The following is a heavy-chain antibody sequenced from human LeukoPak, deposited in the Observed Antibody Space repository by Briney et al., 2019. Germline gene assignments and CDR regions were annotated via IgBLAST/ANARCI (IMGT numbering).Heavy chain of an antibody. J-gene: IGHJ4*02. CDR3: ARKIASAGTAGFDF. V-gene: IGHV4-4*07. CDR1: GGSISSYY. D-gene: IGHD6-13*01. Sequence: SETLSLTCTVSGGSISSYYWSWIRQPAGKGLEWIGRIYSTGSTNYNPSLKSRVTMSVDTSKNQFSLRLRSVTAADTAVYYCARKIASAGTAGFDFWGQGALVTVSS. CDR2: IYSTGST.